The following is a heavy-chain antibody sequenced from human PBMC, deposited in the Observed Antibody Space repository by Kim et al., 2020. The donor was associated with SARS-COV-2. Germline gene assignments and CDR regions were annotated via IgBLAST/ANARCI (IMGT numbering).Heavy chain of an antibody. Sequence: SETLSLTCTVSGGSVSSGSYYWSWIRQPPGKGLEWIGYIYYSGSTNYNPSLKSRVTISVDTSKNQFSLKLSSVTAADTAVYYCASLYGDYDFIYYYGMDVWGQGTTVTVSS. CDR2: IYYSGST. CDR3: ASLYGDYDFIYYYGMDV. CDR1: GGSVSSGSYY. D-gene: IGHD4-17*01. V-gene: IGHV4-61*01. J-gene: IGHJ6*02.